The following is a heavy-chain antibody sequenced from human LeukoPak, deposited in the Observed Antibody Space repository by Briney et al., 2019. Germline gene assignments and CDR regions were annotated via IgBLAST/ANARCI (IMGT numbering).Heavy chain of an antibody. CDR1: RGTFSSYA. D-gene: IGHD3-10*01. V-gene: IGHV1-69*13. CDR2: IIPIFGTT. Sequence: SVKVSCKTSRGTFSSYAFIWVRQAPGQGLEWMGGIIPIFGTTNYAQKFQGRVTISADESTSTAYMELSSLRSEDTAVYYCARDVTMVRGARYRPYKWFDPWGQGTLVTVSS. J-gene: IGHJ5*02. CDR3: ARDVTMVRGARYRPYKWFDP.